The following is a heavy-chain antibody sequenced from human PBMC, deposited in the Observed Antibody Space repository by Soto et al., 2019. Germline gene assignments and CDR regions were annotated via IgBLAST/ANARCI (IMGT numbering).Heavy chain of an antibody. V-gene: IGHV5-51*01. CDR1: GYSFTSYW. CDR3: ARHVGAISCSTREEAHYYYYYMDV. Sequence: GESLKISCKGSGYSFTSYWIGWVRQMPGKGLEWMGVIYPGDSDTRYSPSFQGQVTISADKSISTAYLQWSSLKASDTAMYYCARHVGAISCSTREEAHYYYYYMDVWGKGTTVTVS. J-gene: IGHJ6*03. D-gene: IGHD2-15*01. CDR2: IYPGDSDT.